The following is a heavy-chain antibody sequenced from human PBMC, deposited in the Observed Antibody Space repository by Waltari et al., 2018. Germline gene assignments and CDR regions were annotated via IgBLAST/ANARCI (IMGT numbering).Heavy chain of an antibody. Sequence: EAQLLESGGGLVQPGGSLRVSCAASGFSFSHYAMSWVRQAPGKGLEWIALISGNGGSIYYADSVKGRFTISRDNSKNTLYLQMNSLRADDTAVYYCARDLIAAGPKLDSWGQGTLVTVSS. D-gene: IGHD6-13*01. CDR3: ARDLIAAGPKLDS. J-gene: IGHJ4*02. V-gene: IGHV3-23*01. CDR2: ISGNGGSI. CDR1: GFSFSHYA.